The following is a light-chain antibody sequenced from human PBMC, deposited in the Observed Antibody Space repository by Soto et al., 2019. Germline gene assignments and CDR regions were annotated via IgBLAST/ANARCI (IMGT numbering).Light chain of an antibody. J-gene: IGKJ4*01. CDR3: QQYNSWPPLT. CDR1: QSVSSN. Sequence: EIVMTQSPATLSVSPGERATLSCRASQSVSSNLAWYQQKPGQAPRLLIYGASTRATGIPARCSGSGSGTAFTLTISSMQSEDVAVDYCQQYNSWPPLTFGGGTKVEIK. V-gene: IGKV3-15*01. CDR2: GAS.